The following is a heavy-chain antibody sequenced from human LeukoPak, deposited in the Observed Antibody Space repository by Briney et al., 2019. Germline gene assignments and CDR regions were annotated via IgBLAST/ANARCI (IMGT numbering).Heavy chain of an antibody. Sequence: SETLSLTCAVYGGSFSGYYWSWIRQPPGKGLEWIGEINHSGSTNYNPSPKSRVTISVDTSKNQFSLKLSSVTAADTAVYYCARGGLRGGYSYGYDYYYYMDVWGKGTTVTVSS. CDR1: GGSFSGYY. CDR2: INHSGST. D-gene: IGHD5-18*01. V-gene: IGHV4-34*01. CDR3: ARGGLRGGYSYGYDYYYYMDV. J-gene: IGHJ6*03.